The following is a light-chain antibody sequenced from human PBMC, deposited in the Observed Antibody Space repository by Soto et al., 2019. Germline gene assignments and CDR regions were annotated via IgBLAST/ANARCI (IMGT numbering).Light chain of an antibody. J-gene: IGLJ1*01. V-gene: IGLV2-23*01. CDR2: EAT. CDR1: ISDVGSYNL. CDR3: CSYAGNSRT. Sequence: QSVLXQPASVSGSPGQSITISCTGSISDVGSYNLVSWYQHHPGKVPKVIIYEATKRPSGVSSRFSGSKSPNAASLTISGLQAEDEADYYCCSYAGNSRTFGSGTKVTVL.